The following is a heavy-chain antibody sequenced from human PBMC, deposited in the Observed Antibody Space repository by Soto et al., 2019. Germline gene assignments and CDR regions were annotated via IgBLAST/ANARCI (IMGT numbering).Heavy chain of an antibody. D-gene: IGHD2-2*01. CDR2: ISGSGGST. V-gene: IGHV3-23*01. Sequence: GGSQRLSCTASEFNFISYAMSWVRQTPGKGLEWVSAISGSGGSTYYADSVKGRFTISRDNSKNTLYLQMNSLRAEDTAVYYCAKDSPRYCSSTSCLESWFDPWGQGTLVTVSS. CDR1: EFNFISYA. J-gene: IGHJ5*02. CDR3: AKDSPRYCSSTSCLESWFDP.